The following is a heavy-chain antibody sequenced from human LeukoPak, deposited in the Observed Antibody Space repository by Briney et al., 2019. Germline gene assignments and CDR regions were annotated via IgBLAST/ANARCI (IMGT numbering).Heavy chain of an antibody. J-gene: IGHJ5*02. CDR3: ARFESTSGRGFDP. CDR2: IYHSGTT. Sequence: SETLSLTCAVSGYSISSGYYWGWIRQPPGKGLEWIGTIYHSGTTYYNPSLKSRVTISLDTSKNQFSLNLRSVTAADTAVYYCARFESTSGRGFDPWGLGTLVTVSS. V-gene: IGHV4-38-2*01. D-gene: IGHD2-2*01. CDR1: GYSISSGYY.